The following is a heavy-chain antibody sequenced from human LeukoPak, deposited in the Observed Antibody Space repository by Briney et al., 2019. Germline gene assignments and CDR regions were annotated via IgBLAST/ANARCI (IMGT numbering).Heavy chain of an antibody. CDR1: GYTFNTYG. Sequence: ASVKVSCTASGYTFNTYGISWVRQAPGQGLEWMGWISSSTGNTKYAQNLQGRVTMTTDTSTSTAYLELRNLRSDDTAVYYCARLPLGYCSSTSCLDWGQGTLVTVSS. J-gene: IGHJ4*02. D-gene: IGHD2-2*01. CDR3: ARLPLGYCSSTSCLD. CDR2: ISSSTGNT. V-gene: IGHV1-18*01.